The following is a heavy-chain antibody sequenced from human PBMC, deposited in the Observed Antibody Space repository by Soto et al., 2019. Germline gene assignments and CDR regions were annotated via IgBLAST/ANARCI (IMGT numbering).Heavy chain of an antibody. V-gene: IGHV1-3*01. Sequence: QVQVVQSGAEVKKPGASVKVSCKASEYTFTSYAMHWVHQAPGQSLEWMGWINAGNGNTKYSQNFQGRVTITRDTSASTAYMELSSLRSEDTAVYYCARELQGLYYFDYWGQGTLVTVSS. CDR1: EYTFTSYA. CDR3: ARELQGLYYFDY. D-gene: IGHD4-4*01. CDR2: INAGNGNT. J-gene: IGHJ4*02.